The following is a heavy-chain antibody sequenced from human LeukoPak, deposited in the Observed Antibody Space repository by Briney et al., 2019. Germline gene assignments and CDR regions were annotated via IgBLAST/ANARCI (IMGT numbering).Heavy chain of an antibody. Sequence: SETLSLTCTVSGGPGSSTTYYWSWIRQPPGKGLEWIASINYSGSTYYNPSLKSRVSMSVDTSKNQFSLKLSSVTAADTAVYYCARQSNWFDPWGQGTLVTVSS. J-gene: IGHJ5*02. CDR2: INYSGST. V-gene: IGHV4-39*01. CDR1: GGPGSSTTYY. CDR3: ARQSNWFDP.